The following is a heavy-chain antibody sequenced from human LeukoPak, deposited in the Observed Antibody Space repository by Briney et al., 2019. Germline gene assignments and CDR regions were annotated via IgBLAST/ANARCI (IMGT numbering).Heavy chain of an antibody. Sequence: SETLSLTCAVYGGSFSGYYWSWIRQPPGKGLEWIGEINHSGSTNYNPSLKSRVTISVDTSKNQFSLKLSSVTAADTAVYYCARAISGSYSDGFDYWGQGTLVTVSS. CDR2: INHSGST. CDR3: ARAISGSYSDGFDY. J-gene: IGHJ4*02. V-gene: IGHV4-34*01. CDR1: GGSFSGYY. D-gene: IGHD1-26*01.